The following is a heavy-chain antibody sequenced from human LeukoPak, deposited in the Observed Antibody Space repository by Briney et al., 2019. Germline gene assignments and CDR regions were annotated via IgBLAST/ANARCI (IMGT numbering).Heavy chain of an antibody. CDR3: AKDISAYGDYGTFDY. V-gene: IGHV3-9*01. D-gene: IGHD4-17*01. Sequence: GGSLRLSCAASGFTFSTYWMHWVRQAPGKGLEWVSGISWNSGSIGYADSVKGRFTISRDNAKNSLYLQMNSLRAEDTALYYCAKDISAYGDYGTFDYWGQGTLVTVSS. CDR1: GFTFSTYW. CDR2: ISWNSGSI. J-gene: IGHJ4*02.